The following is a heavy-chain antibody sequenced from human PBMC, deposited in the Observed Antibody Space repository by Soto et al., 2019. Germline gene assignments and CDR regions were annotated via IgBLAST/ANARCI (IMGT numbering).Heavy chain of an antibody. CDR1: GGSFSGYY. V-gene: IGHV4-34*01. J-gene: IGHJ6*02. CDR3: ARGLGSGFYYYYGMDV. Sequence: PSETLSLTCAVYGGSFSGYYWSWIRQPPGKGLEWIGEINHSGSTNYNPSLKSRVTISVDTSKNQFSLKLSSVTAADTAVYYCARGLGSGFYYYYGMDVWGQGTTVTVSS. CDR2: INHSGST. D-gene: IGHD3-10*01.